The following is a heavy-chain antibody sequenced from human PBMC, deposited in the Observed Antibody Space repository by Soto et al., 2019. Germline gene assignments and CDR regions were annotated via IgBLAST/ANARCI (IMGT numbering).Heavy chain of an antibody. V-gene: IGHV3-23*01. J-gene: IGHJ6*02. CDR1: GFIFSSYA. CDR3: ARYIPGVRYYGMDV. CDR2: IGESGTPT. D-gene: IGHD2-2*01. Sequence: GGSLRLSCAASGFIFSSYAMKWVRQAPGKGLEWVSLIGESGTPTYYADSVKGRFTISRDNSGNTLFLEMYSLRAEDTAVYYCARYIPGVRYYGMDVWGQGTTVTVSS.